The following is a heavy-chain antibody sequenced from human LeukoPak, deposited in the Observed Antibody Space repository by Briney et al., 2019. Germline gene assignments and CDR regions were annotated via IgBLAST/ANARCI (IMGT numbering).Heavy chain of an antibody. Sequence: PGGSLRLSCAASGFTFSSYEMNWVRLAPGKGLEWVSYISSSGSTIYYADSVKGRFTISRDNAKNSLYLQMNSLRAEDTAVYYCAREAGGDYYDSSLDYWGQGTLVTVSS. CDR3: AREAGGDYYDSSLDY. V-gene: IGHV3-48*03. CDR1: GFTFSSYE. D-gene: IGHD3-22*01. J-gene: IGHJ4*02. CDR2: ISSSGSTI.